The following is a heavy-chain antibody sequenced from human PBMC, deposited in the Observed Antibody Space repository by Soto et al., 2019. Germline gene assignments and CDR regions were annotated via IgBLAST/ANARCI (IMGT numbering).Heavy chain of an antibody. D-gene: IGHD1-20*01. J-gene: IGHJ3*01. CDR3: STDWYPIGPW. CDR1: DFTFDNAW. V-gene: IGHV3-15*07. CDR2: IRSETDGGTT. Sequence: PGGSLRLSCAASDFTFDNAWMNWVRQAPGKGLEWVGRIRSETDGGTTDYATPVKGRFTISRDDSKNMLYLQMNSLKTEDTAVYYCSTDWYPIGPWWGQGTMVTVSS.